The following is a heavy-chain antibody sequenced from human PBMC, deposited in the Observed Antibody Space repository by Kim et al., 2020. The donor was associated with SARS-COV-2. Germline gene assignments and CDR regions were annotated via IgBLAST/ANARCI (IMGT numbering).Heavy chain of an antibody. D-gene: IGHD6-25*01. J-gene: IGHJ6*02. V-gene: IGHV4-31*02. CDR3: AREMAAAPTGYYYYGMDV. Sequence: KSRVTISVDASKNQFSLKLSSVTAADTAVYYCAREMAAAPTGYYYYGMDVWGQGTTVTVSS.